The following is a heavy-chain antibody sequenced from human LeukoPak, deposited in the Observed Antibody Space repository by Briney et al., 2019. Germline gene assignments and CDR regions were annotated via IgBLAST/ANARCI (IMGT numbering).Heavy chain of an antibody. J-gene: IGHJ3*02. CDR2: ISSSSSTI. CDR1: GFTVSSNY. CDR3: ARESRSEESALDI. Sequence: GGSLRLSCAASGFTVSSNYMSWVRQAPGKGLEWVSYISSSSSTIYYADSVKGRFTISRDNAKDSLYLQMNSLRAEDTAVYYCARESRSEESALDIWGQGTMVTVSS. V-gene: IGHV3-48*04.